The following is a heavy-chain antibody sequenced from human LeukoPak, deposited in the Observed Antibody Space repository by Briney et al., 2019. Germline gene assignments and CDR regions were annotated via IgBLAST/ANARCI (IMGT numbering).Heavy chain of an antibody. V-gene: IGHV3-23*01. CDR1: GFTFSSYA. J-gene: IGHJ4*02. CDR2: ISGSGGST. CDR3: ALQSMGYFDY. D-gene: IGHD2/OR15-2a*01. Sequence: GGSLRPSCAASGFTFSSYAMSWVRQAPGKGLEWVSAISGSGGSTYYADSVKGRFTISRDNSKNTLYLQMNSLRAEDTAVYYCALQSMGYFDYWGQGTLVTVSS.